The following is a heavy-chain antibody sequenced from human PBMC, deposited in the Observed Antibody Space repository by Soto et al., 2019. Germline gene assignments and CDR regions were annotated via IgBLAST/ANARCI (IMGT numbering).Heavy chain of an antibody. V-gene: IGHV3-15*01. J-gene: IGHJ4*02. CDR1: GFSVNNAW. CDR3: ATGIGTIAY. CDR2: IKKKTDGGTT. Sequence: EVQLVQSGGGLVKPGGSLRLSCAGSGFSVNNAWMTWVRQAPGQGLECVGRIKKKTDGGTTDYAAPVKGRFTVSRDESTNTLYLQMNSLKTEDTAVYYCATGIGTIAYWGQGTLVTVSS. D-gene: IGHD3-10*01.